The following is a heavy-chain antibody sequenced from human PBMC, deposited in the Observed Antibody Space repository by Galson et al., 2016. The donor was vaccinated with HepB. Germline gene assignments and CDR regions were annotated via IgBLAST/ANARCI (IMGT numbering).Heavy chain of an antibody. V-gene: IGHV3-23*01. CDR1: GFTFSGYA. Sequence: SLRLSCAASGFTFSGYAMTWVRQAPGKGLEWVSSISGSSDSTYYAGSVKGRFTISRDNSKNTLFLQMHSLRAEDTAVYYCAKPAGESSGSLPSFLRFYYYGMDIWGQGTTVTVSS. J-gene: IGHJ6*02. CDR2: ISGSSDST. D-gene: IGHD3-22*01. CDR3: AKPAGESSGSLPSFLRFYYYGMDI.